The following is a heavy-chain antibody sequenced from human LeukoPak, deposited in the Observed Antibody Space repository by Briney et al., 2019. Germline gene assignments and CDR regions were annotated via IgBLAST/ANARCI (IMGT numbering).Heavy chain of an antibody. V-gene: IGHV1-69*13. D-gene: IGHD6-6*01. CDR1: GGTFSSYA. CDR2: IIPIFGTA. CDR3: ARAINPEWEQLVLLDY. Sequence: ASVKVSCKASGGTFSSYAISWVRQAPGQGLEWMGGIIPIFGTANYAQKFQGRVTITADESTSTAYMELSSLRSDDTAVYYCARAINPEWEQLVLLDYWGQGTLVTVSS. J-gene: IGHJ4*02.